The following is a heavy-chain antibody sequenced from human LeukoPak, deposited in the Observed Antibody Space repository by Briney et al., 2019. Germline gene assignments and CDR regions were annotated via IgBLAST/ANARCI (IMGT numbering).Heavy chain of an antibody. D-gene: IGHD3-22*01. Sequence: ASVKVSCKVSGYRFTVYYFHWVRQAPGQGLEWMGWINPNSGGTNYAQKFQGRVTMTRDKAISTAYMELSSLRSDDTAVYYCARDTGMTIVWGQGTLITVSS. CDR1: GYRFTVYY. V-gene: IGHV1-2*02. J-gene: IGHJ4*01. CDR2: INPNSGGT. CDR3: ARDTGMTIV.